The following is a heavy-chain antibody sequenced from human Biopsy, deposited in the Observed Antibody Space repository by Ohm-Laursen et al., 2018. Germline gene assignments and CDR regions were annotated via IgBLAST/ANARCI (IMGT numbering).Heavy chain of an antibody. CDR1: GYNFRGYH. CDR2: INPDTGET. V-gene: IGHV1-2*02. J-gene: IGHJ5*02. CDR3: AKPSGGVSTIGFDP. D-gene: IGHD5/OR15-5a*01. Sequence: SVKVSCKASGYNFRGYHLHWVRPAPGQGLEWMGWINPDTGETRYAPKFQGRLALTRDVSVNTGYLELSSLGSDDTAIYFCAKPSGGVSTIGFDPWGQGTQIIV.